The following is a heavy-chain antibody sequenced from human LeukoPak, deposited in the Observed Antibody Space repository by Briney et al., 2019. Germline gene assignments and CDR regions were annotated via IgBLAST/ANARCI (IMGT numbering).Heavy chain of an antibody. CDR3: ARDPSDILTGYYKEYVPYYFDY. J-gene: IGHJ4*02. CDR2: ISYDGSNK. D-gene: IGHD3-9*01. V-gene: IGHV3-30*04. Sequence: PGGSLRLSCAASGFTFSSYAMHWARQAPGKGLEWVAVISYDGSNKYYADSVKGRFTISRDNSKNTLYLQMNSLRAEDTAVYYCARDPSDILTGYYKEYVPYYFDYWGQGTLVTVSS. CDR1: GFTFSSYA.